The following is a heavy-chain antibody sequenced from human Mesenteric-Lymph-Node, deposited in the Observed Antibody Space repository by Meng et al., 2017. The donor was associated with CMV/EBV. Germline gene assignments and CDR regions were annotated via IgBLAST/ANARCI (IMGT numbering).Heavy chain of an antibody. J-gene: IGHJ6*02. CDR3: AKMSYDFSYFYYYGMDA. CDR2: IIPILGIA. Sequence: SVKVSCKASGGTFSSYAISWVRQAPGQGLEWMGGIIPILGIANYAQKFQGRVTITADESTSTAYMELSSLRPEDTAVYYCAKMSYDFSYFYYYGMDAWGQGTTVTVSS. CDR1: GGTFSSYA. V-gene: IGHV1-69*10. D-gene: IGHD3-3*01.